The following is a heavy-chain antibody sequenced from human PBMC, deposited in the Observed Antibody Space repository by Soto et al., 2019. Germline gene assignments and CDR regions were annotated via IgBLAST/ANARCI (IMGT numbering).Heavy chain of an antibody. CDR2: INAGNGNT. D-gene: IGHD1-26*01. J-gene: IGHJ4*02. CDR1: GYTFTSYA. V-gene: IGHV1-3*01. Sequence: ASVKVSCKASGYTFTSYAMHWVRQAPGQRLEWMGWINAGNGNTKYSQKLQGRLTITRDTSASTAYMDLNSLISEDTAVYYCAKSGSLDYWGQGTPVTVSS. CDR3: AKSGSLDY.